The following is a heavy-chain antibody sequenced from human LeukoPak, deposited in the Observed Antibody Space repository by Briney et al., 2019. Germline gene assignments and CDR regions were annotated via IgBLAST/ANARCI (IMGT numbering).Heavy chain of an antibody. D-gene: IGHD2-15*01. CDR2: ISGSGGST. J-gene: IGHJ5*02. CDR3: AGYCSGGSCYDWFDP. Sequence: PGGSLRLSCAASGFTFSSYAMSWDRQAPGKGLEWVSAISGSGGSTYYADSVKGRFTISRDNSKNTLYLQMNSLRAEDTAVYYCAGYCSGGSCYDWFDPWGQGTLVTVSS. CDR1: GFTFSSYA. V-gene: IGHV3-23*01.